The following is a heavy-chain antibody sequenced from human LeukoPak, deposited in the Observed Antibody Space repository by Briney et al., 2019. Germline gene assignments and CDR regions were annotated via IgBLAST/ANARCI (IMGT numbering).Heavy chain of an antibody. CDR3: ARGSGYCSSTSCDFTNFDY. V-gene: IGHV3-21*01. Sequence: GGSLRLSCAASGFTFSTNSLNWVRQAPGKGLEWVSSISSGSSYIYYADSLKGRFTISRDNAKNSLYLQMDSLRAEDTAVYYCARGSGYCSSTSCDFTNFDYWGQGTLVTVSS. J-gene: IGHJ4*02. CDR2: ISSGSSYI. D-gene: IGHD2-2*01. CDR1: GFTFSTNS.